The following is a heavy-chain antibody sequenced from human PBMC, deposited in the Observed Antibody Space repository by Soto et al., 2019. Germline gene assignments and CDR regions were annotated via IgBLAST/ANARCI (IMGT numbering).Heavy chain of an antibody. CDR2: IFYSGSN. CDR1: GGSISSTGYF. CDR3: AREAGSGDYVDY. Sequence: QVQLQESGPGLVKPSQTLSLTCTVSGGSISSTGYFWTWIRQHPGKGLEWIGYIFYSGSNFHNPSLKSRVTISVDTSKNQFSLELSSVTAADTAVYYCAREAGSGDYVDYRGQGTLVTVSS. J-gene: IGHJ4*02. D-gene: IGHD1-26*01. V-gene: IGHV4-31*03.